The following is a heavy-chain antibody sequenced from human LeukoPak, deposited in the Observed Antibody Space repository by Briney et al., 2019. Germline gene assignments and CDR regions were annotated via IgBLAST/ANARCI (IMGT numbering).Heavy chain of an antibody. Sequence: SETLSLTCTVSGDSISRYCWSWIRQPPGKGLEWIGHIYYSGSTRYNPSLKSRVTISVDTSKNQISLNLSSVTAADTAVYYCASHLFDPAAYDYWGQGTLVTVSS. CDR1: GDSISRYC. CDR3: ASHLFDPAAYDY. J-gene: IGHJ4*02. D-gene: IGHD6-13*01. V-gene: IGHV4-59*13. CDR2: IYYSGST.